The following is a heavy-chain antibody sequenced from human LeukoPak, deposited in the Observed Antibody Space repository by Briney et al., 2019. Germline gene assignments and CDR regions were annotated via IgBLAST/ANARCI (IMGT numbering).Heavy chain of an antibody. CDR2: ISSNDNTI. D-gene: IGHD3-10*01. CDR1: GFTFSSYE. V-gene: IGHV3-48*03. J-gene: IGHJ4*02. CDR3: AKALYGSGTKQVFDY. Sequence: PGGSLRLSCAASGFTFSSYEMNWVRQAPGKGLEWVSYISSNDNTIYYAGSVKGRFTISRDNAKNSLYLQMNSLRAEDTAVYYCAKALYGSGTKQVFDYWGQGTLVTVSS.